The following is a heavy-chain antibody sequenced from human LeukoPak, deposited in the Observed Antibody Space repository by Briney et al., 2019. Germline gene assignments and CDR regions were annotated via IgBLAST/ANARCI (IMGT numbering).Heavy chain of an antibody. CDR2: IYYSGST. D-gene: IGHD1-26*01. V-gene: IGHV4-39*01. CDR3: ASSQVGIDY. J-gene: IGHJ4*02. Sequence: SETLSLTCTVSGGSISSSSYYWGWIRQPPGKGLEWIGSIYYSGSTYYNPFLKSRVTISVDTSKNQFSLKLSSVTAADTAVYYCASSQVGIDYWGQGTLVTVSS. CDR1: GGSISSSSYY.